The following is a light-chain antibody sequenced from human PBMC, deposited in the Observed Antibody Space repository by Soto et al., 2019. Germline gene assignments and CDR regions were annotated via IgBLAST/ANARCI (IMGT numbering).Light chain of an antibody. V-gene: IGKV1-12*01. J-gene: IGKJ2*01. Sequence: DIQMTQSPSSVSVSVGDRVTITCRASQRISNWVAWYQQKPGKAPKLLIFAASSLQSGVPSRFSGSRSGTDFTLTISSLEPEDFATYFCQQAHSFPYTFGQGTRLEIK. CDR2: AAS. CDR1: QRISNW. CDR3: QQAHSFPYT.